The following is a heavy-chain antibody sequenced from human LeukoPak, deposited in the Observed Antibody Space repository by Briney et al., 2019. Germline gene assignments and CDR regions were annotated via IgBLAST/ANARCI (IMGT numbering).Heavy chain of an antibody. CDR2: IYPGDSDI. CDR1: GYGFTSYW. Sequence: GAALKISCKGSGYGFTSYWIGWVRQVPGKGLEWMGIIYPGDSDIRYSPSFQGQVIISADKSISTSYMQWSSLKASDTTIYYRARSCSRTSCYLIDPLDIWRQPRIATVSS. CDR3: ARSCSRTSCYLIDPLDI. J-gene: IGHJ3*02. D-gene: IGHD2-2*01. V-gene: IGHV5-51*01.